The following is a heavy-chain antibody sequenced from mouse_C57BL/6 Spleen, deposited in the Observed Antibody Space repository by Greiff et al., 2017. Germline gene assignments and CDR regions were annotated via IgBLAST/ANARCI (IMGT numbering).Heavy chain of an antibody. CDR2: ISGGGGNT. CDR1: GFTFSSYT. J-gene: IGHJ2*01. Sequence: EVKLVESGGGLVKPGGSLKLSCAASGFTFSSYTMSWVRQTPEKRLEWVATISGGGGNTYYPDSVKGRFTISRDNAKNTLYLQMSSLRSEDTALYYCARHTPPYGKKGYWGQGTTLTVSS. CDR3: ARHTPPYGKKGY. V-gene: IGHV5-9*01. D-gene: IGHD2-1*01.